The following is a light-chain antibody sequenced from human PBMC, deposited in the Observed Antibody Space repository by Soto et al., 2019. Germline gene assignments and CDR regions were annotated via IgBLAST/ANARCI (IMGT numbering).Light chain of an antibody. Sequence: DIQMTQSPSSVSASVGDRVTITCRASQGVKTDLGWYQQTPGKAPKRRIYAASRLQSGVPSWFSGSVSWTEFAHTISRRQPEGCASYYCFQRYGVPLTFGGGIWVEMK. V-gene: IGKV1-17*01. CDR1: QGVKTD. J-gene: IGKJ4*01. CDR3: FQRYGVPLT. CDR2: AAS.